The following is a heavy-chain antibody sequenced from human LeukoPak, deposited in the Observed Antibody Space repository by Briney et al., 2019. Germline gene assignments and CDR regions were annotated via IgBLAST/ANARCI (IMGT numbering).Heavy chain of an antibody. D-gene: IGHD3-22*01. V-gene: IGHV3-9*01. Sequence: PGGSLRLSCTVSGFSFDDYAMHWVRQAPGKGREWVSGITWNRDKIGYADSVKGRFTISRDNSKNTLYLQMNSLRAEDTAVYYCAKDPYYYDSSGYTGDAFDIWGQGTMVTVSS. CDR1: GFSFDDYA. CDR2: ITWNRDKI. CDR3: AKDPYYYDSSGYTGDAFDI. J-gene: IGHJ3*02.